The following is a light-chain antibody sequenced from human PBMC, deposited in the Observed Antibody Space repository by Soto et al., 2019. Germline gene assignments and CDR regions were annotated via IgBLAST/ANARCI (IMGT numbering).Light chain of an antibody. CDR1: NSNSGAGYD. V-gene: IGLV1-40*01. CDR2: GNI. J-gene: IGLJ3*02. CDR3: QSYDTRLSLWV. Sequence: QSVLTQPPSVAGAPGQRVTISCTGSNSNSGAGYDVHWYQQLPETAPKLLIYGNIKRPSGVPDRFSASKSGTSASLAITGLQAEDEADYYCQSYDTRLSLWVFGGGTKLTVL.